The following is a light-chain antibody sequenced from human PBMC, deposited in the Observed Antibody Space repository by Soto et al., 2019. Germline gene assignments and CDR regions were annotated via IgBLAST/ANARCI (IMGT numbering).Light chain of an antibody. CDR3: QQYNNWPPWT. J-gene: IGKJ1*01. Sequence: IVMTQSPATLSVSPGERATLSCRASQSVSSSLAWYQQQPGQAPRLLIYGASTRATGIPARFSCSGSGTEFTLTISSLQSEDFAVYYWQQYNNWPPWTFGQGTKVDIK. CDR1: QSVSSS. V-gene: IGKV3-15*01. CDR2: GAS.